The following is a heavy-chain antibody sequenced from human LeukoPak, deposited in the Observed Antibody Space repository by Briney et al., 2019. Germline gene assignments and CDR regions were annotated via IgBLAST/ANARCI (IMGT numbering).Heavy chain of an antibody. D-gene: IGHD5-12*01. CDR1: GFTFGSCG. CDR3: ASPYSGFDGVSMDYY. J-gene: IGHJ4*02. V-gene: IGHV3-30*02. CDR2: IRYDGSNK. Sequence: GGSLRLSCAASGFTFGSCGMYWVRQAPGKGLEWVAFIRYDGSNKYYGDFVKGRFTISRDNSKNILYLQMNSLRPEDTATYYCASPYSGFDGVSMDYYWGQGTMVTVSP.